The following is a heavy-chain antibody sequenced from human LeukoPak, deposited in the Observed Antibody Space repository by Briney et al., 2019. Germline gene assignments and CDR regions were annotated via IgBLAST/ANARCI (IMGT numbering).Heavy chain of an antibody. V-gene: IGHV4-34*01. CDR3: ARRRRAYSRDY. CDR1: GFTFSSYW. D-gene: IGHD6-13*01. Sequence: GSLRLSCAASGFTFSSYWMSWVRQAPGKGLEWIGEINHSGSTNYNPSLKSRVTISVDTSKNQFSLKLSSVTAADTAVYYCARRRRAYSRDYWGQGTLVTVSS. CDR2: INHSGST. J-gene: IGHJ4*02.